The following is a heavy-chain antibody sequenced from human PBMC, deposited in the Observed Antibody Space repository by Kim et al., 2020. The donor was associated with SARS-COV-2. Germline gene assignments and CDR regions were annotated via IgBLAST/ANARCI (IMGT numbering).Heavy chain of an antibody. CDR3: ARDGSPEWFMDY. V-gene: IGHV1-69*04. D-gene: IGHD3-3*01. CDR2: IIPILGIA. Sequence: SVKVSCKASGGTFSSYTISWVRQAPGQGLEWMGRIIPILGIANYAQKFQGRVTITADKSTSTAYMELSSLRSEDTAVYYCARDGSPEWFMDYWGQGTLVTVSS. CDR1: GGTFSSYT. J-gene: IGHJ4*02.